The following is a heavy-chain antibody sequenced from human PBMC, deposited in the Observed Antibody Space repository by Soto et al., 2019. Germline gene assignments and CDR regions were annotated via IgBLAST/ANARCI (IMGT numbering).Heavy chain of an antibody. CDR1: GFTFSSYA. D-gene: IGHD2-15*01. V-gene: IGHV3-23*01. Sequence: HPGGSLRLSCAASGFTFSSYAMSWVRQAPGKGLEWVSAISGSGGSTYYADSVKGRFTISRDNSKNTLYLQMNSLRAEDTAVYYCAKDPSECSGGSCYQTFFDYWGQGTLVTVSS. CDR2: ISGSGGST. J-gene: IGHJ4*02. CDR3: AKDPSECSGGSCYQTFFDY.